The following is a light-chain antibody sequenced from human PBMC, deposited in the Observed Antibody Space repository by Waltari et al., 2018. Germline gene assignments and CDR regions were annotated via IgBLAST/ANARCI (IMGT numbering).Light chain of an antibody. CDR3: QQYNHWPPIT. CDR2: EAS. CDR1: QSISSN. J-gene: IGKJ5*01. Sequence: EIVMTQSPDTLSVSPGERATFSCRASQSISSNLAWYQQKPGQGPRLLIYEASTRATSTPARFSGSGSGTDFTLTISSLQSDDSAVYYCQQYNHWPPITFGQGTRLEIK. V-gene: IGKV3-15*01.